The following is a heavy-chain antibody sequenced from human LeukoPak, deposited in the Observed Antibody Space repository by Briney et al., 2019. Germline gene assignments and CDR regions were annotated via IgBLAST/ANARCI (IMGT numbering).Heavy chain of an antibody. J-gene: IGHJ4*02. D-gene: IGHD6-19*01. CDR2: ISYDGSNK. CDR1: GFTFSSYA. V-gene: IGHV3-30-3*01. CDR3: ARDTGAVACDY. Sequence: PGGSLRLSCAASGFTFSSYAMHWVRQAPGKGLEWVAVISYDGSNKYYADSVKGRFTISRDNSKNTLYLQMNSLRAEDTAVYYCARDTGAVACDYWGQGTLVTVSS.